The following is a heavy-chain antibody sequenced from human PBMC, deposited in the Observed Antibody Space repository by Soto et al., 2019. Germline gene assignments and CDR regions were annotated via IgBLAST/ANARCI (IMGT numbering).Heavy chain of an antibody. CDR2: VSWDGGTT. D-gene: IGHD2-15*01. CDR1: GFTFDVYT. J-gene: IGHJ4*02. V-gene: IGHV3-43*01. CDR3: AKGPFRYCSVGTCSYFDY. Sequence: EVQLVESGGVVVQPGGSLRLSCAASGFTFDVYTMHWVRQAPGKGLEWVSLVSWDGGTTYHADSVKGRFTISRDNSKNSLYLQMSSLTSEDTALYYRAKGPFRYCSVGTCSYFDYWGQGTLVTVSS.